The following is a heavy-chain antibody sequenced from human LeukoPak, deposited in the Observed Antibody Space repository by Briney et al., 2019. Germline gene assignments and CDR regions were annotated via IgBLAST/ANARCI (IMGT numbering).Heavy chain of an antibody. CDR3: ARQGGSGYHFDY. J-gene: IGHJ4*02. V-gene: IGHV1-8*03. CDR2: MNPNSGNT. D-gene: IGHD3-3*01. CDR1: GYTFTSYD. Sequence: GASVKVSCKASGYTFTSYDINWVRQATGQGLEWMGRMNPNSGNTGYAQKFQGRVTITRNTSISTAYMELSSLRSEDTAVYYCARQGGSGYHFDYWGQGTLVTVSS.